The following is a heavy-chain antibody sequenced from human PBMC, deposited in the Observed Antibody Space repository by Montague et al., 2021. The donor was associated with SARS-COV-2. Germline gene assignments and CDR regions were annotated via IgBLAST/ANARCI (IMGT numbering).Heavy chain of an antibody. J-gene: IGHJ6*02. CDR1: GGSFSGYY. D-gene: IGHD2-15*01. CDR2: INHSGST. V-gene: IGHV4-34*01. CDR3: ARGSGCSGGSFYSECDPYYYYGMDV. Sequence: SETLSLTCAVYGGSFSGYYWSWIRQPPGKGLEWIGEINHSGSTNYNPSLKSRVTISVDTSKNQFSLKLSSVTAADTAVYYCARGSGCSGGSFYSECDPYYYYGMDVWGQGTTVTVSS.